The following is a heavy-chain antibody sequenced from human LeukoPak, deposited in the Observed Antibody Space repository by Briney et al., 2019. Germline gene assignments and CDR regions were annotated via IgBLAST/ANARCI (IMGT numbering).Heavy chain of an antibody. J-gene: IGHJ6*04. D-gene: IGHD2-2*01. CDR3: AKERREDIVVVPAADV. Sequence: GGSLRLSCAASGFTFSDYYMSWVRQAPGKGLEWVAFIRYDGSNKYYADSVKGRFTISRGNSKNTLYLQMNSLRAEDTAVYYCAKERREDIVVVPAADVWGKGTTVTVSS. CDR2: IRYDGSNK. V-gene: IGHV3-30*02. CDR1: GFTFSDYY.